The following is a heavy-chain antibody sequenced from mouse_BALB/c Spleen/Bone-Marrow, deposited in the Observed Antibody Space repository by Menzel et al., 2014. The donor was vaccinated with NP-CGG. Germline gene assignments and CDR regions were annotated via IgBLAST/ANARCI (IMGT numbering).Heavy chain of an antibody. CDR1: GYTFTDYN. D-gene: IGHD3-3*01. CDR2: IYPYNGGT. CDR3: ARQGRDY. Sequence: DVQLQESGPELVKPGASVKISCKASGYTFTDYNMHWVKQGHGQSLEWIGYIYPYNGGTDYNQKFKSKATLTVDNSSSTVCMELRSLTAEDSAVYYCARQGRDYWGQGTTLTVSS. V-gene: IGHV1S29*02. J-gene: IGHJ2*01.